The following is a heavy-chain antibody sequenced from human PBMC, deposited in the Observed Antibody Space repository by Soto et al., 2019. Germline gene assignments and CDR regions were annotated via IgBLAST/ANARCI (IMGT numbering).Heavy chain of an antibody. J-gene: IGHJ5*02. CDR2: ISYDGSNK. CDR1: GFTFSNYA. Sequence: PGGSLRLSCAVSGFTFSNYAMHWVRQAPGKGLEWVALISYDGSNKYYADSVKGRFTISRDNSKNTLYLQMNSLRAEDTAVYYCARGPEYTNSSGQEFDPWGQGTLVTVSS. D-gene: IGHD6-6*01. V-gene: IGHV3-30-3*01. CDR3: ARGPEYTNSSGQEFDP.